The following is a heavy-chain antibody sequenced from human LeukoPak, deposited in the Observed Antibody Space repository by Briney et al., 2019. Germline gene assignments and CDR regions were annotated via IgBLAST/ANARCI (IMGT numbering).Heavy chain of an antibody. J-gene: IGHJ4*02. CDR2: IFYTGRT. Sequence: PSETLSLTCTVSGGSISGYFWSWIRQSPGKTLEWLGYIFYTGRTDYNPSLKSRLTISLDTSQNQFSLTLTSVTAADTAVYYCARLGYCTTARCLPDYWGQGTGHSVSS. CDR1: GGSISGYF. V-gene: IGHV4-59*08. CDR3: ARLGYCTTARCLPDY. D-gene: IGHD2-8*01.